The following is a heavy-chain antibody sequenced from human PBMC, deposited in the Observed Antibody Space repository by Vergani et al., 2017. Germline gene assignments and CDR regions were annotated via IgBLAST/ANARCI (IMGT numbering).Heavy chain of an antibody. J-gene: IGHJ6*03. V-gene: IGHV1-69-2*01. D-gene: IGHD3-3*01. Sequence: EVQLVQSGAEVKKPGATVKISCKVSGYTFTDYYMPWVQQAPGKGLEWMGLVDPEDGETIYAEKFQGRVTITADTSTDTAYMELSSLRSEDTAVYYCARARFGTIFGVAPYYYYMDVWGKGTTVTVSS. CDR1: GYTFTDYY. CDR3: ARARFGTIFGVAPYYYYMDV. CDR2: VDPEDGET.